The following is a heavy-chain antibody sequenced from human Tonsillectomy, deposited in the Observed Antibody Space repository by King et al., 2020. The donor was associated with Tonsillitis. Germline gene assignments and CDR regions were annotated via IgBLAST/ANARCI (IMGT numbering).Heavy chain of an antibody. V-gene: IGHV4-34*01. CDR2: INHSGST. D-gene: IGHD3-3*01. Sequence: VQLQQWGAGLLKPSETLSLTCTVYGGSFSGYYWSWIRQPPGKGLEWIGEINHSGSTNYNPSLKSRVTISVDTSNNQFSLTLSSVTAADTAVYYCASPAYNDFWSSYHRGMDVWGQGTTVTVSS. J-gene: IGHJ6*02. CDR1: GGSFSGYY. CDR3: ASPAYNDFWSSYHRGMDV.